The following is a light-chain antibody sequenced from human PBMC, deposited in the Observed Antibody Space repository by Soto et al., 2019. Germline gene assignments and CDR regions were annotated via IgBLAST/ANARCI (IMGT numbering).Light chain of an antibody. CDR1: HSVSSSY. J-gene: IGKJ5*01. V-gene: IGKV3-20*01. Sequence: EIVMTQSPATLSVSPGERATLSCRASHSVSSSYLAWYQQKPGQAPRLLIYGASSRATGIPDRFSGIGSGTTFTLTICRLEAEDVAVYYCQQYGSASSTFGTGTRLEIK. CDR2: GAS. CDR3: QQYGSASST.